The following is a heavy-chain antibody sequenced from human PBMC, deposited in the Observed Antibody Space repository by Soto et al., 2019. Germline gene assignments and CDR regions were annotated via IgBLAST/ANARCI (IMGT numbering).Heavy chain of an antibody. CDR1: GYTFTSYY. CDR2: INPSGGST. Sequence: QVQLVQSGAEVKKPGASVKVSCKASGYTFTSYYMHWVRQAPGQGLEWMGIINPSGGSTSYAQKFQGRVTMTRDTATSTVYMELSSLRSEDTAVYYCARVTTDWYFDLWGRGTLVTVSS. CDR3: ARVTTDWYFDL. J-gene: IGHJ2*01. V-gene: IGHV1-46*01.